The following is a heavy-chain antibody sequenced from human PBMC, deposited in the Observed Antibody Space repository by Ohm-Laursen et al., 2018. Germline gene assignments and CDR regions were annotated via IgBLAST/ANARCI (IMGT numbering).Heavy chain of an antibody. V-gene: IGHV3-23*01. Sequence: SLRLSCTASGFSFSNYGMAWVRQAPGKGLEWVSAISPIGATYYADSVKGRFTISRDNSKNTLNLQMDSLRAEDTAVYYCARARPPTYYYGMDVWGQGTTVTVSS. CDR2: ISPIGAT. J-gene: IGHJ6*02. CDR3: ARARPPTYYYGMDV. CDR1: GFSFSNYG. D-gene: IGHD6-6*01.